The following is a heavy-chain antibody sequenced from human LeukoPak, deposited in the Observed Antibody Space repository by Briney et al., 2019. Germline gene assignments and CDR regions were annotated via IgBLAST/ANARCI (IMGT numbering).Heavy chain of an antibody. D-gene: IGHD3-22*01. Sequence: ASVKVSCKASGGTFSSYTISWVRQAPGQWLEWMGRLIPILGIANYAQKFQGRVTITADKSTSTAYMELSSLRSEDTAVYYCARDVLDDSSGYYSHYYYYMDVWGKGTTVTVSS. CDR1: GGTFSSYT. V-gene: IGHV1-69*04. CDR2: LIPILGIA. J-gene: IGHJ6*03. CDR3: ARDVLDDSSGYYSHYYYYMDV.